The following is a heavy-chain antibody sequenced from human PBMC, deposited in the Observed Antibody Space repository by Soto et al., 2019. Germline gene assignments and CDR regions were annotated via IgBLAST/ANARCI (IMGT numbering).Heavy chain of an antibody. CDR3: ARRYGSAFDI. CDR2: IFYSGST. V-gene: IGHV4-59*01. Sequence: SETLSLTCTVSGGSISSYYWSWFRQPPGKGLEWIGYIFYSGSTNYNPSLKSRVTISVDTSKNQFSLKLSSVTAADTAVYYCARRYGSAFDIWGHGTMVTVSS. D-gene: IGHD4-17*01. CDR1: GGSISSYY. J-gene: IGHJ3*02.